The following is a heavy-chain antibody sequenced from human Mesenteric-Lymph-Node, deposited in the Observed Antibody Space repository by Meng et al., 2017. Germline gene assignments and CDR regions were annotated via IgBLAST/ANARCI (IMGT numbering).Heavy chain of an antibody. D-gene: IGHD5-18*01. CDR3: ARGGDTAIYDS. V-gene: IGHV4-31*03. J-gene: IGHJ4*02. CDR1: GYSISSGGFY. CDR2: IYYTGST. Sequence: VQLQESGPGLVQPSQTLSLTCTVSGYSISSGGFYWNWIRQHPGKGLEWIGNIYYTGSTYYNPPLKSRVAISVDTSKNQFSLKLSSVTAADSAVYYCARGGDTAIYDSWGEGTLVTVSS.